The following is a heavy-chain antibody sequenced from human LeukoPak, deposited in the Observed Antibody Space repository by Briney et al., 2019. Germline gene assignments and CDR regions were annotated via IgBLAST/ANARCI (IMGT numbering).Heavy chain of an antibody. CDR2: INPNSGGT. CDR1: GYTFTGYY. CDR3: ARVSRIAWDASDI. V-gene: IGHV1-2*04. Sequence: ASVKVSCKASGYTFTGYYMHWVRQAPGQGLEWMGWINPNSGGTNYAQKFQGWVTMTRDTSISTAYMELSRLRSDDTAVYYCARVSRIAWDASDIWGQGTMVTVSS. J-gene: IGHJ3*02. D-gene: IGHD2-15*01.